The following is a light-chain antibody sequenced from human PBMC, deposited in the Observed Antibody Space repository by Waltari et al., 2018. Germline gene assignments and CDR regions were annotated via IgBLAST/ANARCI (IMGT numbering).Light chain of an antibody. CDR1: QSVRRS. CDR2: DAF. CDR3: QMYVRLPVT. V-gene: IGKV3-20*01. Sequence: EIVLTQSPGTLSLSPGERVTLSCRASQSVRRSLAWYQQRPGQAPRLLIYDAFTRATGVADRFSGSGSGTDFSLTISRLDPEDFAVYYCQMYVRLPVTFGQGTKVEIK. J-gene: IGKJ1*01.